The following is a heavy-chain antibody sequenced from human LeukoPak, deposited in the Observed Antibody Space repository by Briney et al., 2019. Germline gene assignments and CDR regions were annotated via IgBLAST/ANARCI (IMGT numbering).Heavy chain of an antibody. CDR2: IWHDGVNK. V-gene: IGHV3-33*01. CDR1: GFSLTNYG. CDR3: AREKDGVMRHLFES. Sequence: SGGSLRLSCAASGFSLTNYGIHWVRQAPGKGLEWVAVIWHDGVNKYYADSVKGRFTISRDDSKTTVYLQMNSLRAEDTAVYYCAREKDGVMRHLFESWGLGTLVTVSS. D-gene: IGHD2-15*01. J-gene: IGHJ5*01.